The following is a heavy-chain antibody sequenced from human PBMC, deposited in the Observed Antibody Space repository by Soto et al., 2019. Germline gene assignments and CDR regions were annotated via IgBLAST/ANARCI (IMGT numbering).Heavy chain of an antibody. J-gene: IGHJ4*02. Sequence: QVQLQESGPGLVKPSGTLSLTCTVSSGSINNDRWWTWFRQPPGKGLEWIGEIYHSGATNYDPSRKSRVTISQDKSKDQFSLKLNSVTAADTATYYCGGGVIISGSGVIDSWGQGTLVIVSS. D-gene: IGHD3-3*02. CDR2: IYHSGAT. V-gene: IGHV4-4*02. CDR1: SGSINNDRW. CDR3: GGGVIISGSGVIDS.